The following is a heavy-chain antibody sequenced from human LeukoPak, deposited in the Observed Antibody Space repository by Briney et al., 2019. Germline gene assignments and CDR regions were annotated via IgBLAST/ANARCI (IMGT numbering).Heavy chain of an antibody. V-gene: IGHV4-59*01. D-gene: IGHD3-3*01. CDR3: ARGREYYDFWSGYPQPLDY. J-gene: IGHJ4*02. CDR1: GGSIGSYY. CDR2: IYYSGST. Sequence: SETLSPTCTVSGGSIGSYYWSWIRQPPGKGLEWIGYIYYSGSTNYNPSLKSRVTISVDTSKNQFSLKLSSVTAADTAVYYCARGREYYDFWSGYPQPLDYWGQGTLVTVSS.